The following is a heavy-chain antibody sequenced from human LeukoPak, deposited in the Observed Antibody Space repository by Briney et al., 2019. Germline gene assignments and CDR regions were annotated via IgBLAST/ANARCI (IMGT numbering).Heavy chain of an antibody. D-gene: IGHD2-15*01. CDR1: GYTFTSYG. CDR2: ISAYNGNT. J-gene: IGHJ4*02. V-gene: IGHV1-18*01. Sequence: GASVKVSCKASGYTFTSYGISWVRQAPGQGLEWMGWISAYNGNTNYAQKLQGRVTMTTDTSTSTAYMELRSLRSDDTAVYYCARRAGDCSGGSCNYYFDYWGQGTLVTVSS. CDR3: ARRAGDCSGGSCNYYFDY.